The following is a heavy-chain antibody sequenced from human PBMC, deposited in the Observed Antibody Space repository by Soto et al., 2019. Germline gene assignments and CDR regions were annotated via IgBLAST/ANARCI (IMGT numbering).Heavy chain of an antibody. Sequence: GASVKVSCKASGYTFTSYGISWVRQAPGQGLEWMGWISAYNGNTNYAQKLQGRVTMTTDTSTSTAYMELRSLRSDDTAVYYCARVTTVTRDYYYYMDVWVKGTTVTVSS. V-gene: IGHV1-18*01. J-gene: IGHJ6*03. CDR1: GYTFTSYG. D-gene: IGHD4-4*01. CDR2: ISAYNGNT. CDR3: ARVTTVTRDYYYYMDV.